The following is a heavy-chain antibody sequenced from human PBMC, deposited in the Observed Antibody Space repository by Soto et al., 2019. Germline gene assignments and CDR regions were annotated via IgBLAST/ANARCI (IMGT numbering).Heavy chain of an antibody. CDR3: TKDEGYCSSISCIDAFDY. CDR2: ISWDGGYK. V-gene: IGHV3-9*01. D-gene: IGHD2-2*01. Sequence: DVQLVESGGGLVQPGRSLRLSCAASGFTFVDYAMHWVRQAPGQGLEWVSGISWDGGYKGYADSVKGRFTISRDNAKKSLYLEMTSLRVEDTALYYCTKDEGYCSSISCIDAFDYWGQGTMVTV. J-gene: IGHJ3*01. CDR1: GFTFVDYA.